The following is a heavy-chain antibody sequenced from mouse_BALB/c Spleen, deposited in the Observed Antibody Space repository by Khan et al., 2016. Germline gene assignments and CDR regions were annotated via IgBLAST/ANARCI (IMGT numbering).Heavy chain of an antibody. V-gene: IGHV1-7*01. CDR3: ASYYYGSSYAMDY. CDR2: INPSTGYT. Sequence: QVQLKESGAELAKPGASVKMSCKASGCTFTSYWMHWVKQRPGQGLEWIGYINPSTGYTEYNQKFKDKATLTADKSSSTAYMQLSSLTSEDSAVYYCASYYYGSSYAMDYWGQGTSVTVSS. CDR1: GCTFTSYW. D-gene: IGHD1-1*01. J-gene: IGHJ4*01.